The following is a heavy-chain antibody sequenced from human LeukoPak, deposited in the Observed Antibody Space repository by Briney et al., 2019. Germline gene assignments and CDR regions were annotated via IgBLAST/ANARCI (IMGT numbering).Heavy chain of an antibody. CDR1: GGSISSSSYY. V-gene: IGHV4-39*07. CDR3: ARGTHSGSYPFPDY. J-gene: IGHJ4*02. CDR2: IYYSGST. Sequence: SETLSLTCTVSGGSISSSSYYWGWIRQPPGKGLEWIGSIYYSGSTYYNPSLKSRVTISVDTSKNQFSLKLSSVTAADTAVYYCARGTHSGSYPFPDYWGQGTLVTVSS. D-gene: IGHD1-26*01.